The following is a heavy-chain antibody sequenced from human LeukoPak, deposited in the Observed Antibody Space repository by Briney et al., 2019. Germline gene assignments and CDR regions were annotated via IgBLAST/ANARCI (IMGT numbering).Heavy chain of an antibody. D-gene: IGHD3-10*01. CDR3: ARGRSWFGESEIYFDY. CDR1: GYTFTSYY. V-gene: IGHV1-46*01. Sequence: ASVKVSCKASGYTFTSYYVHWVRQAPGQGLEWMGIINPSGGSTSYAQKFQGRVTMTRDTSTSTVYMELSSLRSEDTAVYYCARGRSWFGESEIYFDYWGQGTLVTVSS. CDR2: INPSGGST. J-gene: IGHJ4*02.